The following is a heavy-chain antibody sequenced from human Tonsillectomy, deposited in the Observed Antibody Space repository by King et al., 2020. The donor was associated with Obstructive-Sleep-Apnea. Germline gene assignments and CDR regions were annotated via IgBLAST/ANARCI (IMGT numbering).Heavy chain of an antibody. Sequence: VQLVESGGGVVQPGRSLRLSCAASGFTFSDYGMHWVRQAPGQGLEWVALIRYDGSNECYADSVKARFTISRDSSKNTGYLQMNSLRAEDTAVYHCARGGLSSYDRSFFDYWGQGTLVTVSS. V-gene: IGHV3-30*02. D-gene: IGHD3-22*01. CDR2: IRYDGSNE. J-gene: IGHJ4*02. CDR3: ARGGLSSYDRSFFDY. CDR1: GFTFSDYG.